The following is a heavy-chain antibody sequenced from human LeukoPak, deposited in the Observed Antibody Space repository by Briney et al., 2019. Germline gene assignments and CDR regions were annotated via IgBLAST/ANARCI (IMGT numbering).Heavy chain of an antibody. CDR2: IYPPDSDA. CDR3: ARQTLTVTDVFDI. V-gene: IGHV5-51*01. D-gene: IGHD4-17*01. J-gene: IGHJ3*02. Sequence: GESLKISCKGSGYRFTSYWIGWVRQMPGKGLEWMGIIYPPDSDATYSPSFQGQVTISADKSISTVYLQWSSLKASDTAMYYCARQTLTVTDVFDIWGQGTMVTVSS. CDR1: GYRFTSYW.